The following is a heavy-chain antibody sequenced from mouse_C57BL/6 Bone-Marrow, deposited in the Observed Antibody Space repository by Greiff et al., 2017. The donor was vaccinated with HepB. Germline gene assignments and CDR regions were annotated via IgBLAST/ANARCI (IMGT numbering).Heavy chain of an antibody. CDR1: GFSFNTYA. CDR2: IRSKSNNYAT. Sequence: EVQLVESGGGLVQPKGSLKLSCAASGFSFNTYAMNWVRQAPGKGLEWVARIRSKSNNYATYYADSVKDRFTISRDDSESMLYLQMNNLKTEDTAMYYCVRTLTGYFDYWGQGTTLTVSS. V-gene: IGHV10-1*01. J-gene: IGHJ2*01. D-gene: IGHD4-1*01. CDR3: VRTLTGYFDY.